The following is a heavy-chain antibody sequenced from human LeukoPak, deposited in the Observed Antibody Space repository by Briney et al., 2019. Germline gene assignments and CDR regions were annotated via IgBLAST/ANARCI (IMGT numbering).Heavy chain of an antibody. V-gene: IGHV3-30*18. J-gene: IGHJ4*02. CDR2: ISYDGNSK. Sequence: GGSLRLSCAASGFTFSRYGMHWVRQAPGKGLEWVAVISYDGNSKYYADSVKCRFTISRDNSKNTLYLQMNSLRAEDTAVYYCAKAANWGSFDYWGQGTLVTVSS. CDR1: GFTFSRYG. CDR3: AKAANWGSFDY. D-gene: IGHD7-27*01.